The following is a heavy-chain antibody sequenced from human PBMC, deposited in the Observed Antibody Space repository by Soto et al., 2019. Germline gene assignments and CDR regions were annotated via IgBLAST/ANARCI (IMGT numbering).Heavy chain of an antibody. V-gene: IGHV3-7*03. D-gene: IGHD2-15*01. CDR1: GFTFSSYW. CDR2: IKQDGSEK. J-gene: IGHJ4*02. Sequence: GGSLRLSCAASGFTFSSYWMSWVRQAPGKGLEWVANIKQDGSEKYYVDSVKGRFTISRDNAKNSLYLQMNSLRAEATAVHYWARADAGGYCSGGSCRTIYYFDYWGQGTLVTVSS. CDR3: ARADAGGYCSGGSCRTIYYFDY.